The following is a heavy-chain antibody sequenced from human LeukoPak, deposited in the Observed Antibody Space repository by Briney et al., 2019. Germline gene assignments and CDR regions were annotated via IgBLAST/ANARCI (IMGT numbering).Heavy chain of an antibody. V-gene: IGHV3-21*01. CDR2: ISSSSSYI. CDR3: ARGHLPYYDFWSGYYLGLDY. Sequence: GGSLRLSCAASGFTFSSYSMNWVRQAPGKGLEWVSSISSSSSYIYYADSVKGRFTISRDNAKNSLYLQVNSLRAEDTAVYYCARGHLPYYDFWSGYYLGLDYWGQGTLVTVSS. J-gene: IGHJ4*02. CDR1: GFTFSSYS. D-gene: IGHD3-3*01.